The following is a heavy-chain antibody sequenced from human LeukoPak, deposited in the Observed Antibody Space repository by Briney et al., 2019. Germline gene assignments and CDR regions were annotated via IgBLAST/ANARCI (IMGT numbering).Heavy chain of an antibody. CDR2: ISWNSGNT. Sequence: GGSLRLSCAASRFTFDGYAVHWVRQAPGKGLEWVSSISWNSGNTDYAASVKGRFTISRDNAKKSLHLQMNSLRAEDTALYYCAKSGTYSSSSGYIDSWGQGTLVTVSS. CDR3: AKSGTYSSSSGYIDS. CDR1: RFTFDGYA. D-gene: IGHD6-6*01. V-gene: IGHV3-9*01. J-gene: IGHJ4*02.